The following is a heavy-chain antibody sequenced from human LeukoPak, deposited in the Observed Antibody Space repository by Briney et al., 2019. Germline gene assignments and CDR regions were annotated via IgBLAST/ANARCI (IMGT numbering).Heavy chain of an antibody. D-gene: IGHD1-26*01. CDR2: ISSNGGST. J-gene: IGHJ4*02. V-gene: IGHV3-64*01. Sequence: PGGSLRLSCAASGFTFSSYAMHWVRQAPGKGLEYVSAISSNGGSTYYANSVKGRFTISRDNSKNTLYLQMGSLRAEDMAVYYCAREGTWSYYYDYWGQGTLVTVSS. CDR3: AREGTWSYYYDY. CDR1: GFTFSSYA.